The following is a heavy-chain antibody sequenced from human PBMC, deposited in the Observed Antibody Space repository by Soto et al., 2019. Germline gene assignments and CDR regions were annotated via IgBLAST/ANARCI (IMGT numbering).Heavy chain of an antibody. Sequence: QVQLVESGGGVVQPGGSLTLSCAASGFSFHNHGMHWVRQAPGKGLEWLAGISHDGSNKYYADSVKGRFTISRDNSKNTLYLEMDSLRGDDTAVYSCAKERFLWALDYWGQGTLVTVSS. D-gene: IGHD3-16*01. CDR1: GFSFHNHG. J-gene: IGHJ4*02. CDR2: ISHDGSNK. CDR3: AKERFLWALDY. V-gene: IGHV3-30*18.